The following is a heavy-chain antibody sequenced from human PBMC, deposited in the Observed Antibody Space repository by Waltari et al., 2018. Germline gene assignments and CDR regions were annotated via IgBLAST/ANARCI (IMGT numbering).Heavy chain of an antibody. CDR3: ARLGEDSGYDYYFDY. V-gene: IGHV5-51*01. J-gene: IGHJ4*02. D-gene: IGHD5-12*01. Sequence: EVQLVQSGAEVKKPGESLKISCKGSGYSFTSYWIGWVRQMPGKGLEWMGIIYPGDSDTRNSPSFQGQVTISADKSISTAYLQWSSLKASDTAMYYCARLGEDSGYDYYFDYWGQGTLVTVSS. CDR2: IYPGDSDT. CDR1: GYSFTSYW.